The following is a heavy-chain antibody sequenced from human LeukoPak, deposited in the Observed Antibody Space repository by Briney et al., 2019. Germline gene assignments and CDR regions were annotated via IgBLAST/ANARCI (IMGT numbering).Heavy chain of an antibody. CDR2: IIPIFGTA. CDR3: ATAGGSSGSYPLIY. CDR1: GGTFSSYA. J-gene: IGHJ4*02. V-gene: IGHV1-69*13. D-gene: IGHD6-19*01. Sequence: GASVKVSCKASGGTFSSYAISWVRQAPGQGLEWMGGIIPIFGTANYAQKFQGRVTITADESTSTAYMELSSLRAEDTAVYYCATAGGSSGSYPLIYWGQGILVTVSS.